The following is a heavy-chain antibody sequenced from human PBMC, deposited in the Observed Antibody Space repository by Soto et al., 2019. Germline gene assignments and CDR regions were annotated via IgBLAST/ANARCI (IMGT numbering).Heavy chain of an antibody. J-gene: IGHJ4*02. CDR3: ARDERVEGRLEY. V-gene: IGHV1-18*01. CDR2: MSADNGNT. CDR1: GYTFTRYG. Sequence: QVQLVQSGAEVKKPGASVKVSCKASGYTFTRYGISWVRQAPGQGLEWMGWMSADNGNTYYAQKFQGRVTMTTDTSTSTAYMELRCLRSDDTAVYYCARDERVEGRLEYWGQGTLVTVSS. D-gene: IGHD3-3*01.